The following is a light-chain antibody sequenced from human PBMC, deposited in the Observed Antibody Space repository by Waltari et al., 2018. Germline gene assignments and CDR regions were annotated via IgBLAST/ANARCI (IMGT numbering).Light chain of an antibody. CDR2: KAS. CDR1: QSLNNW. CDR3: QQYNSGTLT. Sequence: DIQLTQSPSTLSASVGDRVTITCRASQSLNNWLAWYQQRPGKPPKSLIFKASNLASWVPSRFSGSGSGTEFTLTISSLQPDDFATYYCQQYNSGTLTFCGGTKVEIK. J-gene: IGKJ4*01. V-gene: IGKV1-5*03.